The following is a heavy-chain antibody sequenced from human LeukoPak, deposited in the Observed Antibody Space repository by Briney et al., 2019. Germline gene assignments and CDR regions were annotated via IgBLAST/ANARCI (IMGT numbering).Heavy chain of an antibody. CDR1: GGSISSGDYY. J-gene: IGHJ6*02. D-gene: IGHD1-14*01. Sequence: SETLSLTCTVSGGSISSGDYYWSWIRQPPGKGLEWIGYIYYSGSTYYNPSLKRRITISVDTSKNQFSLKLSSVTAADMAVYYCARDGGLRGRWEPYSYYGMDVWGQGTTVIVSS. V-gene: IGHV4-30-4*01. CDR3: ARDGGLRGRWEPYSYYGMDV. CDR2: IYYSGST.